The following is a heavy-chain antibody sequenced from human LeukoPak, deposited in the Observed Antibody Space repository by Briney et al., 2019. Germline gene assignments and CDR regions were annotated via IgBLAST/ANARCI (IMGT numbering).Heavy chain of an antibody. Sequence: PSETLSLTCTVSGGSISSYYWSWIRQPPGKRLEWIGYIYTSGSTNYNPSLKSRVTISVDTSKNQFSLKLSSVTAADTAVYYCAAHTYDSSGYFFPPDAFDIWGQGTMVTVSS. CDR3: AAHTYDSSGYFFPPDAFDI. J-gene: IGHJ3*02. CDR1: GGSISSYY. D-gene: IGHD3-22*01. V-gene: IGHV4-4*09. CDR2: IYTSGST.